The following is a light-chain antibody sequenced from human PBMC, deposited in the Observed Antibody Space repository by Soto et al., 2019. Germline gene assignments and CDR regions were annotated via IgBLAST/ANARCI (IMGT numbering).Light chain of an antibody. CDR1: PNSNNY. J-gene: IGKJ5*01. CDR3: QQYENLPT. V-gene: IGKV1-33*01. CDR2: DAS. Sequence: DSQMAQYPSSLSASVGDRVTITCQASPNSNNYLTWYQQKPGRAPKLLISDASNLEAGVPSRFRGSGSGTDFTFTISRLQPEDIATYYCQQYENLPTFGQGTRLEIK.